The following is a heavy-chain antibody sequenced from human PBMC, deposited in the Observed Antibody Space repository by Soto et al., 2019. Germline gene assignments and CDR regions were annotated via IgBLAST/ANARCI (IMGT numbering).Heavy chain of an antibody. CDR2: IIPIFGTA. J-gene: IGHJ6*02. Sequence: QVQLVQSGAAVKKPGSSVKVSCKASGGTFSSYAISWVRQAPGQGLEWMGGIIPIFGTANYAQKFQGRVTITSDESTSTAYRELSSLRSEDTAVYYCARGLQEYYDYGMDVWGQGTTVTGSS. V-gene: IGHV1-69*01. D-gene: IGHD4-4*01. CDR3: ARGLQEYYDYGMDV. CDR1: GGTFSSYA.